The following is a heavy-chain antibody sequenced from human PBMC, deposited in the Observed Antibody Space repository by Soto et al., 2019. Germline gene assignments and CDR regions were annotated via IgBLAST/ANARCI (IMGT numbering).Heavy chain of an antibody. D-gene: IGHD3-22*01. CDR2: IFHSGST. V-gene: IGHV4-31*03. J-gene: IGHJ4*02. CDR1: GGSISSGGYY. CDR3: ARGGDYDNYFDY. Sequence: PSETLSLTCTVSGGSISSGGYYWSWIPQHPGKGLEWIGYIFHSGSTYYNPSLRSRVTTSVDTSKNQFSLKLSSVTAADTAVYYCARGGDYDNYFDYWGQGTLVTVSS.